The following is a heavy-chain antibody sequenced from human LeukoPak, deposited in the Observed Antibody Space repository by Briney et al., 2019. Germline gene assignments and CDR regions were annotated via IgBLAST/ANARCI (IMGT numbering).Heavy chain of an antibody. J-gene: IGHJ4*02. D-gene: IGHD1-26*01. CDR3: ASLARAGVGATDFDY. V-gene: IGHV4-39*01. CDR2: IYSSGST. CDR1: GGSISSSSYF. Sequence: PSETLSLTCTVSGGSISSSSYFWGWIRQPPGKGLEWIGNIYSSGSTYYNPSLKSRVTIFVDTSKNQFSLKLSSVTAADTAVYYCASLARAGVGATDFDYWGREPWSPSPQ.